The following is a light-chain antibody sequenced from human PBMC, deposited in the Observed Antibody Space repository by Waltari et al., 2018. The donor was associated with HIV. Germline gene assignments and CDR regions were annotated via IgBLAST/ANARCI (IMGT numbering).Light chain of an antibody. V-gene: IGKV3-15*01. CDR1: QSSSAK. CDR3: QQYDDGPRGIT. Sequence: EIVMTQSPPTLSVSPGQRVTLSCSASQSSSAKVAWYQQRPGQAPRLLIYEAATRPTGIPARFSGSGSGTEFTLTISSLQSEDFATYFCQQYDDGPRGITFGQGTTLEIK. CDR2: EAA. J-gene: IGKJ2*01.